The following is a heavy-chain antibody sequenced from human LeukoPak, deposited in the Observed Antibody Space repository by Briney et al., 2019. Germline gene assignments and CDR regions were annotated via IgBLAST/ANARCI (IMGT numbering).Heavy chain of an antibody. D-gene: IGHD2-21*02. CDR1: GITFSRFW. V-gene: IGHV3-7*03. CDR2: INQDGSEK. CDR3: ARDGFSSAINF. J-gene: IGHJ4*02. Sequence: GGSLRLSCAASGITFSRFWMSWVRQAPGKGLQWVANINQDGSEKHYVDSVKGRFTISRDNAENSLYLQMNSLRAEDTAVYYCARDGFSSAINFWGQGTLVTVSS.